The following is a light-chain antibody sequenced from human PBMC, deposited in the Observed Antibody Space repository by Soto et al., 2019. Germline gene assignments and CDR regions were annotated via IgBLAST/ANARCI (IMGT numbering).Light chain of an antibody. J-gene: IGKJ2*01. Sequence: DIVLTKNPATLSLSPGEGATLSCRASQSVSSYLVWYQQKPGQAPRLLIYDASKRATGIPARFSGSGSGTDFTLTISSLEPEDFAVYYCQQRSSRPPMYTFGQGTKVDI. CDR2: DAS. V-gene: IGKV3-11*01. CDR1: QSVSSY. CDR3: QQRSSRPPMYT.